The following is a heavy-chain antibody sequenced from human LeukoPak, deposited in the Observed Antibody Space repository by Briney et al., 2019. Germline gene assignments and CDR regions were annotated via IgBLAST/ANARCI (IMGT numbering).Heavy chain of an antibody. Sequence: SETLSLTCTVSGGSISSYYWSWIRQPAGKGLEWIGRIYTSGSTNYNPSLKSRVTMSVDTSKNQFSLKLSSVTAADTAVYYCARLGRAPRRDAYDIWGQGTMVTVSS. CDR2: IYTSGST. CDR1: GGSISSYY. J-gene: IGHJ3*02. D-gene: IGHD7-27*01. V-gene: IGHV4-4*07. CDR3: ARLGRAPRRDAYDI.